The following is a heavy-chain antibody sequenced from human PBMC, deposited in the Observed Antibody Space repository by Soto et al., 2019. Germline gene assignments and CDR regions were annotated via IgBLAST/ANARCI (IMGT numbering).Heavy chain of an antibody. J-gene: IGHJ5*02. CDR3: ARVNYDFWSGYYTSYNWFDP. D-gene: IGHD3-3*01. Sequence: GASVKVSCKASGGTFSSYAISWVRQAPGQGLEWMGGIIPIFGTANYAQKFQGRVTITADESTSTAYMELSSLRSEDTAVYYCARVNYDFWSGYYTSYNWFDPWGQGTLVTVSS. V-gene: IGHV1-69*13. CDR2: IIPIFGTA. CDR1: GGTFSSYA.